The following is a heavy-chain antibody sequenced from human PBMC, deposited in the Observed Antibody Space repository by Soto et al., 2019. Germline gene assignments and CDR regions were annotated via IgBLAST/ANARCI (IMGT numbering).Heavy chain of an antibody. V-gene: IGHV3-33*08. J-gene: IGHJ6*02. Sequence: GGSLRLSCAASGFTFSGFSMNWVRQAPGKGLEWVAVIWYDGSNKYYADSVKGRFTISRDNSKNTLYLQMNSLRAEDTAVYYWARASSSGWGRGYYYGMDVWGQGTTVTVSS. CDR3: ARASSSGWGRGYYYGMDV. CDR2: IWYDGSNK. D-gene: IGHD6-19*01. CDR1: GFTFSGFS.